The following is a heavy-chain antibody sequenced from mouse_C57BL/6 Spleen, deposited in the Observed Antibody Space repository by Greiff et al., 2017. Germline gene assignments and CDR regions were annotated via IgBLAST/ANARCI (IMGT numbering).Heavy chain of an antibody. CDR1: GFTFSDAW. CDR2: IRNKANNHAT. V-gene: IGHV6-6*01. CDR3: TRMGYDYDEDY. J-gene: IGHJ2*01. Sequence: EVHLVESGGGLVQPGGSMKLSCAASGFTFSDAWMDWVRQSPEKGLEWVAEIRNKANNHATYYAESVKGRFTISRDDSKSSVYLQMNSLRAEDTGIYYCTRMGYDYDEDYWGQGTTLTVSS. D-gene: IGHD2-4*01.